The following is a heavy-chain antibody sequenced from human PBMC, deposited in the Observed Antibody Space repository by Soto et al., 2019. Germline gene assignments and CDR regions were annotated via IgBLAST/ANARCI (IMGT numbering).Heavy chain of an antibody. J-gene: IGHJ3*02. CDR3: ARDIYSYGSVGTPDI. Sequence: GGSLRLSCAASGFTFSSYGMTWVRQAPGEGLEWVSSISASGANRHYADSVKGRFTISRDNSRNTLDLQMNNLRNEYIGVYFCARDIYSYGSVGTPDIWGQGTMVTVSS. CDR1: GFTFSSYG. V-gene: IGHV3-23*01. CDR2: ISASGANR. D-gene: IGHD5-18*01.